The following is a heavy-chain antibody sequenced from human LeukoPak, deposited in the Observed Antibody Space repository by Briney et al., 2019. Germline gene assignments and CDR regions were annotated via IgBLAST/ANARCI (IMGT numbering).Heavy chain of an antibody. J-gene: IGHJ5*02. CDR3: AKDSDTSKYASGPRGYGQYNWFDP. D-gene: IGHD2-15*01. CDR2: ISGDVQTT. Sequence: GGSLRLSCEASGFTFGTHAMNWIRQTPGKGLEWLSVISGDVQTTTYASSVKGRFTISRDNSKNTLYLEMNSLRVDDTAIYYCAKDSDTSKYASGPRGYGQYNWFDPWGWGTLVTVSS. CDR1: GFTFGTHA. V-gene: IGHV3-23*01.